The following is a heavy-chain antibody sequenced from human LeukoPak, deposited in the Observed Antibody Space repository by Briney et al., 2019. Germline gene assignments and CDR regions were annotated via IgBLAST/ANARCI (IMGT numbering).Heavy chain of an antibody. CDR3: AGVVPAAIAIGY. Sequence: SETLSLTCAVSGYSISSGYYWSWIRQPPGKGLEWIGEINHSGSTNYNPSLKSRVTISVDTSKNQFSLKLSSVTAADTAVYYCAGVVPAAIAIGYWGQGTLVTVSS. J-gene: IGHJ4*02. CDR1: GYSISSGYY. CDR2: INHSGST. V-gene: IGHV4-34*01. D-gene: IGHD2-2*01.